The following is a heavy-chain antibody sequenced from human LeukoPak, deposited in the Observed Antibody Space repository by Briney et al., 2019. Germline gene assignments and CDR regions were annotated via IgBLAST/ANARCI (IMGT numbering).Heavy chain of an antibody. Sequence: GGSLRLSCAASGFTFRSYSMNWIRQAPGKRLEWVSSISSSTSYIYYADSVKGRFTISKDSAKNSLYLQMNSLRAEDTAVYYCARAGGSTVSHSDYWGQGTLVTVSS. V-gene: IGHV3-21*01. CDR1: GFTFRSYS. D-gene: IGHD4-17*01. CDR3: ARAGGSTVSHSDY. J-gene: IGHJ4*02. CDR2: ISSSTSYI.